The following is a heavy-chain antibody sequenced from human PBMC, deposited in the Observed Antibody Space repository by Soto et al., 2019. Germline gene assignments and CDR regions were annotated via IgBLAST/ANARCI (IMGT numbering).Heavy chain of an antibody. Sequence: VGSLRLSCAASGFTFSSYAMSWVRQAPGKGLEWVSAISGSGGSTYYADSVKGRFTISRDNSKNTLYLQMNSLRAEDTAVYYCAKDVSGNYDYVWGSYNYAFDIWGQGTMVTVSS. CDR1: GFTFSSYA. CDR3: AKDVSGNYDYVWGSYNYAFDI. CDR2: ISGSGGST. J-gene: IGHJ3*02. V-gene: IGHV3-23*01. D-gene: IGHD3-16*01.